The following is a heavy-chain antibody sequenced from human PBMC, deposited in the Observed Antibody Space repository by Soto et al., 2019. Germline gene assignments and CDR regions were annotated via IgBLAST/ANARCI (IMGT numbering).Heavy chain of an antibody. CDR2: VFHTGTT. V-gene: IGHV4-4*02. CDR3: ARSAGWYAIDA. D-gene: IGHD6-19*01. CDR1: GDSVSRPYY. Sequence: QVQLQESGPGLVEPSGTLSLTCAVSGDSVSRPYYWCCVRQPPGKGLEWIGEVFHTGTTSYNPSLRSGVTISMDKSINQFSLDLSSVTDADTAVYYCARSAGWYAIDAWGPGTLVIVSS. J-gene: IGHJ5*01.